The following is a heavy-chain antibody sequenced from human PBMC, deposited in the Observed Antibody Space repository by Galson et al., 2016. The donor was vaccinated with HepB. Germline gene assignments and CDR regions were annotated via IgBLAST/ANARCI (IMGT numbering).Heavy chain of an antibody. CDR3: ARDRWGGLSASKEYYPYCFDW. CDR2: ISSSGSNI. D-gene: IGHD2/OR15-2a*01. J-gene: IGHJ4*02. Sequence: SLRLSCAASGFTFSDYYMTWIRQAPGKGLEYVSHISSSGSNIFYADSMKGRFVISRDNAGNSLYLQMSSLRDEDTAVYYCARDRWGGLSASKEYYPYCFDWWGQGALVTVSS. V-gene: IGHV3-11*01. CDR1: GFTFSDYY.